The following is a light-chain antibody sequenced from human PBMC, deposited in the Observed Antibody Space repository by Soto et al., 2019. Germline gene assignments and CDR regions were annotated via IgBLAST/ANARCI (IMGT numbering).Light chain of an antibody. Sequence: QSVVTQEPSLTVSAGGTVTLTFGSSTGAGTSSHYAYWFQQKPGQAPRTLIHDTDKVYSWTPARFSGSLLGGKAALTLSGAQAEDEAVYYCFLTSSGDYGALRVFGGGTKVTVL. CDR2: DTD. CDR3: FLTSSGDYGALRV. CDR1: TGAGTSSHY. J-gene: IGLJ3*02. V-gene: IGLV7-46*01.